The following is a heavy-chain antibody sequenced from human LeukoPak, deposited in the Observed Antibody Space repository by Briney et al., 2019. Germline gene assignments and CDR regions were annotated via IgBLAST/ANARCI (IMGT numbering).Heavy chain of an antibody. CDR1: GFTFSSYA. D-gene: IGHD2-2*01. V-gene: IGHV3-23*01. CDR3: AKDSPIRVVVPAAMGAFDI. CDR2: ISGSGGST. J-gene: IGHJ3*02. Sequence: GGSLRLSCAASGFTFSSYAMSWVRQAPGKGLEWVSAISGSGGSTYYADSVKGRFTISRDNSKNTLYLQMNSLRAEDTAVYYCAKDSPIRVVVPAAMGAFDIWGQGTMVTVSS.